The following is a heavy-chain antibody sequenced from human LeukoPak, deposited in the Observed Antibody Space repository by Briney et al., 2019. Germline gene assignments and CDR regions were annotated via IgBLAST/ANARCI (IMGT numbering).Heavy chain of an antibody. Sequence: ASVKVSCKASGYTFTDYSMHWVRQAPGQGPEWLGWIIPKNGGTNYAQKFQGRVTMTRDTSVTTAYMELSGLTSDDTSIYYCAKVKDGGGSRFDYWGQGTPVTVSS. CDR1: GYTFTDYS. V-gene: IGHV1-2*02. CDR3: AKVKDGGGSRFDY. CDR2: IIPKNGGT. D-gene: IGHD2-21*01. J-gene: IGHJ4*02.